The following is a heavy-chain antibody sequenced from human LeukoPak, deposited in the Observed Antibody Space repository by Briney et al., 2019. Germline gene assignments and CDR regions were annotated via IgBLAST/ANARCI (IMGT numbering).Heavy chain of an antibody. D-gene: IGHD3-3*01. J-gene: IGHJ6*02. CDR2: IKQDGSEK. Sequence: AGGSLRLSCVASEFTFSSFWMTWVRQAPGQGLEWVANIKQDGSEKYYVDSVKGRFTISRDNDKTSVFLEMNSLRAEDTAVYYCARVDPYDFWSGYSDLGWGLDVWGHGTTVTVSS. CDR1: EFTFSSFW. CDR3: ARVDPYDFWSGYSDLGWGLDV. V-gene: IGHV3-7*03.